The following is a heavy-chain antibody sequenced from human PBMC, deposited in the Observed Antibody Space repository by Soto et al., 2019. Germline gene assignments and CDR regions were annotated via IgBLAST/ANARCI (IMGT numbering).Heavy chain of an antibody. CDR2: ISVYNGNT. CDR1: GYTFTSYG. V-gene: IGHV1-18*01. D-gene: IGHD3-3*01. J-gene: IGHJ6*02. Sequence: QVLLVQSGDELREPGASVRVACKASGYTFTSYGIAWVRQAPGHGPEWMGWISVYNGNTNSAEKVRGRLTMTTDRYTNTAYMDLKNLRFDDTATYFCARCKAFWSGYLRGGMDVWGQGTTITVFS. CDR3: ARCKAFWSGYLRGGMDV.